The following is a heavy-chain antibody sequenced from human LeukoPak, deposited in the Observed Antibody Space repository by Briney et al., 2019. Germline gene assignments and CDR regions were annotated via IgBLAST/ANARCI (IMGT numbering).Heavy chain of an antibody. D-gene: IGHD1-1*01. CDR3: ARVLDYYYYYMDV. CDR1: GGSISSSSYY. J-gene: IGHJ6*03. Sequence: PSETLSLTCTVSGGSISSSSYYWSWIRQPPGKGLEWIGYIYYSGSTNYNPSLKSRVTISVDTFKNQFSLKLRSVTAADTAVYYCARVLDYYYYYMDVWGKGTTVTISS. CDR2: IYYSGST. V-gene: IGHV4-61*01.